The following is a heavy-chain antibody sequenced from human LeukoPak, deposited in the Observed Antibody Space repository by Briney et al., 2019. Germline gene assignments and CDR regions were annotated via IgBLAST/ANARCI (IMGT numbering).Heavy chain of an antibody. J-gene: IGHJ5*02. V-gene: IGHV1-2*02. Sequence: ASVKVSCKASGYTFTGYYMHWVRQAPGQGLEWMGWINPNSGGTNYAQKFQGRVTMTRDTSISTAYMELSRLRSDDTAVYYCARGDIVLMVYAIKNWFDPWGQGTLVTVSS. D-gene: IGHD2-8*01. CDR2: INPNSGGT. CDR3: ARGDIVLMVYAIKNWFDP. CDR1: GYTFTGYY.